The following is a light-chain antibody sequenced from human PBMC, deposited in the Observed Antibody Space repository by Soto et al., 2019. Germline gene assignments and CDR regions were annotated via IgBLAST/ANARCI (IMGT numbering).Light chain of an antibody. J-gene: IGKJ4*01. CDR3: QQYDNLPLT. CDR1: QDSRNY. Sequence: DIQMTQSPSSLSASVGDRVTITCLACQDSRNYLNWYQQKSGKAPRLLIYDASDLETGVPSRFSGSGSGTDFTFIINSLQPEDIATYYCQQYDNLPLTFGGGTKVDIK. CDR2: DAS. V-gene: IGKV1-33*01.